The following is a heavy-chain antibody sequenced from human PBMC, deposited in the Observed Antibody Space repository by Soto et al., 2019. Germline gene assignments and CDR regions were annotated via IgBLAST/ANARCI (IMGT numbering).Heavy chain of an antibody. V-gene: IGHV3-7*01. D-gene: IGHD3-9*01. CDR1: GFTFSSYW. J-gene: IGHJ4*02. CDR3: ARDKGERYFDWLSGDLSDY. Sequence: PGGSLRLSCAASGFTFSSYWMSWVRQAPGKGLEWVANIKQDGSEKYYVDSVKGRFTISRDNAKNSLYLQMNSLRAEDTAVYYCARDKGERYFDWLSGDLSDYWGQGTLVTVSS. CDR2: IKQDGSEK.